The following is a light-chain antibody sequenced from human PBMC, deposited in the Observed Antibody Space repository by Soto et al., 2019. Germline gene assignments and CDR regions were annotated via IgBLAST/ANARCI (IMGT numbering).Light chain of an antibody. CDR3: CSYAGSSAFVI. V-gene: IGLV2-23*02. J-gene: IGLJ2*01. CDR2: EAS. Sequence: QSALTQPASVSGSPGQSITISCTGTSSDVGRYNLVSWYQHHPGKAPKLIIFEASKRPSGVSNRFSGSKSGNTASLTISGLQAQDEGDYYCCSYAGSSAFVIFGGGTKLTVL. CDR1: SSDVGRYNL.